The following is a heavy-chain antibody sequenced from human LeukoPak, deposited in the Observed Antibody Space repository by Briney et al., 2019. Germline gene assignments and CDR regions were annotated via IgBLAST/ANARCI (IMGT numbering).Heavy chain of an antibody. J-gene: IGHJ4*02. CDR3: AKDIPFSDDYGDYVD. CDR1: GFPFSSYS. V-gene: IGHV3-7*03. CDR2: IKPDGTTK. Sequence: GGSLRLSCAASGFPFSSYSMTWVRQAPGKGLEWVANIKPDGTTKFYVDSVKGRFTISRDNAKNSLYLQMNSLRAEDTALYYCAKDIPFSDDYGDYVDWGQGTLVTVSS. D-gene: IGHD4-17*01.